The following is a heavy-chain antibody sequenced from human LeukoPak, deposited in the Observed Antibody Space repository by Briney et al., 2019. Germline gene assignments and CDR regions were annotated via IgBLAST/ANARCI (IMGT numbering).Heavy chain of an antibody. CDR2: ISSSSSYI. Sequence: GGSLRLSCAASGFTFSSYSMNWVRQAPGKGLEWVSSISSSSSYIYYADSVKGRFTISRDNAKNSLYLQMNSLRAEDTAVYYCARVRWYSSGRFDYWGQGTLVTVSS. J-gene: IGHJ4*02. CDR1: GFTFSSYS. D-gene: IGHD6-19*01. CDR3: ARVRWYSSGRFDY. V-gene: IGHV3-21*01.